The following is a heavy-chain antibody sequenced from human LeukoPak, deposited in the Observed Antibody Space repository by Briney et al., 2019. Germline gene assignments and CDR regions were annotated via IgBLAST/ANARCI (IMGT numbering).Heavy chain of an antibody. D-gene: IGHD6-6*01. J-gene: IGHJ4*02. V-gene: IGHV3-23*01. CDR3: AKDTRGWPEYSSSSGY. Sequence: PGGSLRLSCAASGFTFSSYAMSWVRQAPGKGLEWVSAISGSGGSTYYADSVKGRFTISRDNSKNTLYLQMNSLRAEDTAVYYCAKDTRGWPEYSSSSGYWGQGTLVTVSS. CDR2: ISGSGGST. CDR1: GFTFSSYA.